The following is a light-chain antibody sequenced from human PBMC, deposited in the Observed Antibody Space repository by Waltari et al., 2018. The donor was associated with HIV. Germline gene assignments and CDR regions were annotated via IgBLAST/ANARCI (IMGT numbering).Light chain of an antibody. CDR3: QQYSATPLT. J-gene: IGKJ4*01. CDR2: WAS. CDR1: QSVCSSSNDKNF. V-gene: IGKV4-1*01. Sequence: IVMKHAPDCVAVFLGKIANINRKPKQSVCSSSNDKNFLAWYQQKPGQPPKLIIYWASTREFGVPDRFSGSGSGTDFTLTISSLQSEDVAVYFCQQYSATPLTFGGGTKVEIK.